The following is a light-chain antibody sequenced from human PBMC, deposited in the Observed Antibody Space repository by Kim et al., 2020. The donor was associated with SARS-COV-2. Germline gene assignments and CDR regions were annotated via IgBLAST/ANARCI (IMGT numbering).Light chain of an antibody. J-gene: IGKJ1*01. V-gene: IGKV1-5*01. CDR3: QQYNSYSQT. CDR2: DAS. Sequence: GDRVTITCRDSQSISSWLAWYQQKPGKAPKLLIYDASSLESGVPSRFSGSGSGTEFTLTSSSLQPDDFATYYCQQYNSYSQTFGQGTKVDIK. CDR1: QSISSW.